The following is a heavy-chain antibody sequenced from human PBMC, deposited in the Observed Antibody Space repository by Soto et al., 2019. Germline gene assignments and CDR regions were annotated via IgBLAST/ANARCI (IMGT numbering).Heavy chain of an antibody. CDR2: INHSGST. J-gene: IGHJ6*03. D-gene: IGHD3-3*01. CDR3: ASNFWSGYSHRFYYYYMDV. Sequence: SETLSLTCAVYGGSFSGYYWSWIRQPPGKGLEWIGEINHSGSTNYNPSLKSRVTISVDTSKNQFSLKLSSVTAADTAVYYCASNFWSGYSHRFYYYYMDVWGKGTMVTVSS. V-gene: IGHV4-34*01. CDR1: GGSFSGYY.